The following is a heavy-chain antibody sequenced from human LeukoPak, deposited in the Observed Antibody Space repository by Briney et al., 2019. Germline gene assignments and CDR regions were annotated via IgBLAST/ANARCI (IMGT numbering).Heavy chain of an antibody. V-gene: IGHV3-48*03. D-gene: IGHD3-10*02. CDR2: ISSSGSTI. CDR3: AELGITMIGGV. Sequence: GGSLRLSCVGSGFTFSSYWMSWVRQAPGKGLEWVSYISSSGSTIYYADSVKGRFTISRDNAKNSLYLQMNSLRAEDTAVYYCAELGITMIGGVWGKGTTVTISS. J-gene: IGHJ6*04. CDR1: GFTFSSYW.